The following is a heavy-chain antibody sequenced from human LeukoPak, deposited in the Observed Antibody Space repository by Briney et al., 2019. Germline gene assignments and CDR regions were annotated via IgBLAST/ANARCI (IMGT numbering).Heavy chain of an antibody. V-gene: IGHV4-61*01. D-gene: IGHD6-13*01. J-gene: IGHJ5*02. CDR1: GGSVSSGSYY. Sequence: SETLSLTCTVSGGSVSSGSYYWSWIRQPPGKGLEWIGYIYYSGSANYNPSLKSRVTISVDTSKNQFSLKLSSVTAADTAVYYCARRSSSWKNWFDPWGQGTLVTVSS. CDR2: IYYSGSA. CDR3: ARRSSSWKNWFDP.